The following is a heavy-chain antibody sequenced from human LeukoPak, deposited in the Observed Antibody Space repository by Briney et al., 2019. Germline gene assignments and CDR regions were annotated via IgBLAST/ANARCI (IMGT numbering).Heavy chain of an antibody. CDR1: GLTFSTSG. J-gene: IGHJ3*02. CDR3: ARDRVDILTGNKDAFDI. Sequence: GGSLRLSCTASGLTFSTSGFNWVRQAPGKGLERVSSISSSSSYIYYADSVKGRFTISRDNAKNSLYLQMNSLRAEDTAVYYCARDRVDILTGNKDAFDIWGQGTMVTVSS. V-gene: IGHV3-21*01. CDR2: ISSSSSYI. D-gene: IGHD3-9*01.